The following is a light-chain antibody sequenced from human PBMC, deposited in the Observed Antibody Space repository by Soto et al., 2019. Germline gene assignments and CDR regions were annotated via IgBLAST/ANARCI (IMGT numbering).Light chain of an antibody. J-gene: IGLJ1*01. Sequence: QSVLTQPASVSGSPGQSITISCTGTSSDVGSYSLVSWYQQHPGKAPKLMIYEGSKRPSGVSNRFSGSKSGNTASLTISGLQAEDEADYYCCSYAGSSTFVYVFGTGTKLTVL. V-gene: IGLV2-23*03. CDR1: SSDVGSYSL. CDR2: EGS. CDR3: CSYAGSSTFVYV.